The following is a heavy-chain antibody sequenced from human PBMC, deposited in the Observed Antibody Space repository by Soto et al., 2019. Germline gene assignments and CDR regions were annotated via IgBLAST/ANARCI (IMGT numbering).Heavy chain of an antibody. CDR1: GGSISSSNW. D-gene: IGHD5-18*01. CDR2: IYHSGST. J-gene: IGHJ5*02. Sequence: SETLSLTCAVSGGSISSSNWWSWVRQPPGKGLEWIGEIYHSGSTNYNPSLRSRVTISVDKSKNQFSLKLSSVTAADTAVYYCARHSGYSYGYPNWFDPWGQGTLVTVSS. CDR3: ARHSGYSYGYPNWFDP. V-gene: IGHV4-4*02.